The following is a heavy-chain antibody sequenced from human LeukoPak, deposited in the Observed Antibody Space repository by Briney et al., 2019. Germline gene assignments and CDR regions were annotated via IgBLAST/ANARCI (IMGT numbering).Heavy chain of an antibody. J-gene: IGHJ4*02. V-gene: IGHV3-23*01. D-gene: IGHD3-22*01. Sequence: GGSLRLSCAASGFTFSSYAMSWVRQAPGKGLEWVSAISGSGGSTYYADSVKGRFTISRDNSKNTLYLQMNSLRAEDTAVYYCAKDRFPYYYDSSGSTTGYFDYWGQGTLVTVSS. CDR3: AKDRFPYYYDSSGSTTGYFDY. CDR1: GFTFSSYA. CDR2: ISGSGGST.